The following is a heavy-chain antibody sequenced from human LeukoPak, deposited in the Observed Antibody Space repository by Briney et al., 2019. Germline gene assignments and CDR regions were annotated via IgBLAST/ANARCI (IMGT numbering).Heavy chain of an antibody. CDR1: GFTFSEHA. V-gene: IGHV3-66*01. Sequence: PGGSLRLSCVASGFTFSEHAMSWVRQAPGKGLEWVSVIYSGGSTYYADSVKGRFTISRDNSKNTLYLQMNSLRAEDTAVYYCARDFSFDYWGQGTLVTVSS. CDR2: IYSGGST. J-gene: IGHJ4*02. CDR3: ARDFSFDY. D-gene: IGHD3-3*01.